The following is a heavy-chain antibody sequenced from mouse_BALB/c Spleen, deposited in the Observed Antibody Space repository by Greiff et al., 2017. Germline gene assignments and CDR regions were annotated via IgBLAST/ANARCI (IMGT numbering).Heavy chain of an antibody. V-gene: IGHV1-4*02. D-gene: IGHD1-2*01. CDR2: INPSSGYT. Sequence: VQLQQSAAELARPGASVKMSCKASGYAFTSYTMHWVKQRPGQGLEWIGYINPSSGYTEYNQKFKDKTTLTADKSSSTAYMQLSSLTSEDSAVYYCARKGGYNYAMDYWGQGTSVTVSS. CDR3: ARKGGYNYAMDY. J-gene: IGHJ4*01. CDR1: GYAFTSYT.